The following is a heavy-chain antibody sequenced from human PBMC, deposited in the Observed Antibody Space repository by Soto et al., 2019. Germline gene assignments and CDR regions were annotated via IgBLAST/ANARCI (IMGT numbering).Heavy chain of an antibody. CDR1: GYTFTSYY. CDR3: ASSPPTGIGAFDI. CDR2: INPSGGST. D-gene: IGHD1-1*01. Sequence: ASVKVSCKASGYTFTSYYMHWVRQAPGQGLEWMGIINPSGGSTSYAQKFQGRVTMTRDTSTSTVYMELSSLRSEDTAVYYCASSPPTGIGAFDIWGQGTMVTVSS. J-gene: IGHJ3*02. V-gene: IGHV1-46*03.